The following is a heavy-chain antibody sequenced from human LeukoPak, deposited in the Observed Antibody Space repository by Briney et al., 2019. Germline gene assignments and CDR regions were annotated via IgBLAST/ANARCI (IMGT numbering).Heavy chain of an antibody. CDR3: ARGASGSYHYFDY. CDR1: GGSISSYY. J-gene: IGHJ4*02. Sequence: SETLSLTCTVSGGSISSYYGSWIRQPAGKGLEWIGRIYTRGSTNYNPSLKSRVTLSLDTSNNQFSLKLSSVTAADTAVYYCARGASGSYHYFDYWGQGTLVTVSS. V-gene: IGHV4-4*07. D-gene: IGHD1-26*01. CDR2: IYTRGST.